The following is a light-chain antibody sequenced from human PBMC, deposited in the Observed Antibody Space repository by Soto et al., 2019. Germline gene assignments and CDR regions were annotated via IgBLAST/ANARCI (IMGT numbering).Light chain of an antibody. CDR1: QSVTSGY. V-gene: IGKV3-20*01. Sequence: ETVLTQSPGTLSLSPGDRVTLSCRASQSVTSGYLAWYQQTPGQPPRLLIYGATSRASGIPARFSGGGSGTDFTLTISRLESEDFAMYFWQHYGTSLSLFIFCPGNKLDIK. CDR2: GAT. J-gene: IGKJ3*01. CDR3: QHYGTSLSLFI.